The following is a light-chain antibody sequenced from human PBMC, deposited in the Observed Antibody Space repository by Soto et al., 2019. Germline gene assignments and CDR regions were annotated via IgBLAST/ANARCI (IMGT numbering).Light chain of an antibody. CDR1: RSDGGGYNS. V-gene: IGLV2-14*03. J-gene: IGLJ1*01. CDR3: SSFTSSMTNV. Sequence: THPVPGFGAPRGGSPLSLPGTRSDGGGYNSVSWYQHHPGKAPKLILYDVGDRPSGVSYRFSGSKSGNTASLTISGLQAADEADYFCSSFTSSMTNVFGSGTKVTVL. CDR2: DVG.